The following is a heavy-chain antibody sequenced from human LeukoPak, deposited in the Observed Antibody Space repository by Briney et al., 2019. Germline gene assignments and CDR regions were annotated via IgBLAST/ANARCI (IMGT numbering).Heavy chain of an antibody. CDR3: ARYYDFDYYYYYMDV. Sequence: EGSLRLSCAASGFTFDDYGMSWVRHAPGKGLEWVSGINWNGGSTVYADSVKGRFTISRDNAKNSLYLQMNSLRAEDTALYYCARYYDFDYYYYYMDVWGKGTTVTVSS. V-gene: IGHV3-20*04. J-gene: IGHJ6*03. CDR1: GFTFDDYG. D-gene: IGHD3-3*01. CDR2: INWNGGST.